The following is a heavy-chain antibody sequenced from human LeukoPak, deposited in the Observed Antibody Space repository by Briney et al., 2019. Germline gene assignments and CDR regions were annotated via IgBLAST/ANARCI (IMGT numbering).Heavy chain of an antibody. CDR1: GFTFSSYG. Sequence: PGGSLRLSCAASGFTFSSYGMHWVRQAPGKGLEWVAVIWYDGSNKYYADSVKGRFTISRDNSKNMLFLQMNDLAVEDTAVYFCARGTRVQLPRYYYHGLALWGQGTTVIVSS. D-gene: IGHD3-10*01. J-gene: IGHJ6*02. CDR3: ARGTRVQLPRYYYHGLAL. CDR2: IWYDGSNK. V-gene: IGHV3-33*01.